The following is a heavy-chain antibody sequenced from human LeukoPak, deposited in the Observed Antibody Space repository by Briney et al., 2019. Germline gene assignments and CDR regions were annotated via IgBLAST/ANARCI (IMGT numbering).Heavy chain of an antibody. D-gene: IGHD6-19*01. V-gene: IGHV3-30*18. Sequence: GGSLRLSCAASGFTFSNSGMHWVRQAPGKGLEWVAVIAHDESSKFYADSVKGRFTISRDNSQNTLYLQMNSLRADDTAVYYCAKGGSGWSYWFDPWGQGTLVTVSS. J-gene: IGHJ5*02. CDR2: IAHDESSK. CDR3: AKGGSGWSYWFDP. CDR1: GFTFSNSG.